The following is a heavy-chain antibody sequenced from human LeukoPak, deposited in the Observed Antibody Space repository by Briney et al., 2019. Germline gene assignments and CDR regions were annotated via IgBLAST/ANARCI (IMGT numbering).Heavy chain of an antibody. CDR1: GYTLTELS. CDR3: ATVVVGVAGEYNWSDP. J-gene: IGHJ5*02. Sequence: ASVKVSCKVSGYTLTELSMHWVRQAPGKGLEWMGGFDPEDGETIYAQKFQGRVTMTEDTSTDTAYMELSSLGSEDTAVYYCATVVVGVAGEYNWSDPWGQGTLVTVSS. CDR2: FDPEDGET. V-gene: IGHV1-24*01. D-gene: IGHD2-15*01.